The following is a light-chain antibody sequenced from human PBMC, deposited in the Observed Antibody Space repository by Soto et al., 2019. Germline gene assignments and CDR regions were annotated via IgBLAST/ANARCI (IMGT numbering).Light chain of an antibody. V-gene: IGKV4-1*01. J-gene: IGKJ1*01. CDR3: QQYYNSPVT. CDR1: QSVLYNSKNKNY. CDR2: WAS. Sequence: DIVMTQSPDSLAVSLGERASINCKSSQSVLYNSKNKNYLAWYQQKAGQPPKLLIYWASTRESGVPDRFSGSGSGTDFTLTISSLHAEDVAVYYCQQYYNSPVTFGQGTKVEIK.